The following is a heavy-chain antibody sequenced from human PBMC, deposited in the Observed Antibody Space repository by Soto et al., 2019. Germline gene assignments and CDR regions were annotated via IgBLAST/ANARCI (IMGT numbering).Heavy chain of an antibody. CDR2: ISASDDRT. D-gene: IGHD5-12*01. Sequence: EVQLLESGGGLVQPGGSLRLSCAVSGFTLTNYAMSWVRQAPGKGLEWVAWISASDDRTYYADSVKGRFTISKDSSKNTLWLEMNSLRAEDSAVYHCEGSWTWGQGTMVTVSS. V-gene: IGHV3-23*01. J-gene: IGHJ3*01. CDR3: EGSWT. CDR1: GFTLTNYA.